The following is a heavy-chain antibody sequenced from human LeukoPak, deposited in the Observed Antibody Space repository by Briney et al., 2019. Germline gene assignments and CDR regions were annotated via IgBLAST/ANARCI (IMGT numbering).Heavy chain of an antibody. V-gene: IGHV3-66*01. CDR3: ARGGSSGNFDY. J-gene: IGHJ4*02. CDR1: GFTVSSNY. CDR2: IYSGGST. D-gene: IGHD1-26*01. Sequence: PGGSLRLSCAASGFTVSSNYMSWVRQAPGKGLEWVSVIYSGGSTYYADSVKGRFTISRDNAKNSLYLQMNSLRAEDTAVYYCARGGSSGNFDYWGQGTLVTVSS.